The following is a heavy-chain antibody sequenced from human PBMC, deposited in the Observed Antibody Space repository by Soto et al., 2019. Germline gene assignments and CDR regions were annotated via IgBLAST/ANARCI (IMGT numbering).Heavy chain of an antibody. CDR2: IYPGDSDT. D-gene: IGHD5-12*01. Sequence: GESLEISCKGSGYSFTSYWIGWVRQMPGKGLEWMGIIYPGDSDTRYSPSFQGQVTISADKSISTAYLQWSSLKASDTAMYYCARLEARHDYYYDNWGQGTLVTVSS. CDR3: ARLEARHDYYYDN. J-gene: IGHJ4*02. CDR1: GYSFTSYW. V-gene: IGHV5-51*01.